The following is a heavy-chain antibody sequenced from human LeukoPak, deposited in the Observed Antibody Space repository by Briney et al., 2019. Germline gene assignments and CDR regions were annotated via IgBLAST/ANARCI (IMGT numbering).Heavy chain of an antibody. Sequence: SETLSLTCAVSGGSFSGYYWTWIRQPPGKGLEWIGEINHSGSANYNPSLMSRVTISVDTSKNQFSLKLSSVTAADTAVYYCARDRGSSGYYDYWGQGTLVTVSS. CDR3: ARDRGSSGYYDY. CDR1: GGSFSGYY. CDR2: INHSGSA. D-gene: IGHD3-22*01. J-gene: IGHJ4*02. V-gene: IGHV4-34*09.